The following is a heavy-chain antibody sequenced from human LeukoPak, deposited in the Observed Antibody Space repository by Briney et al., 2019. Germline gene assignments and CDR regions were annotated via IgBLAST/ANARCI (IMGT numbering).Heavy chain of an antibody. J-gene: IGHJ3*02. D-gene: IGHD4-17*01. CDR3: ARPITMTTVRDPFDI. V-gene: IGHV4-38-2*01. CDR1: GHSISSGYY. CDR2: ISHSGTS. Sequence: SETLSLTCAVSGHSISSGYYWGWIRRPPGKGVEWIGSISHSGTSYYNPSLNSRVTISVETSKNQVSLKMISVTAADTAVYYCARPITMTTVRDPFDIWGQGTKVTVSS.